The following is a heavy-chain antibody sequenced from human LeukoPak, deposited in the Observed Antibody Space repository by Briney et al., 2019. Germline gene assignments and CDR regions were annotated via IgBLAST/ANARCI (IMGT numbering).Heavy chain of an antibody. J-gene: IGHJ4*02. CDR3: ARSGNGKSDY. Sequence: SETLSLTCTVSGGSINSSRSYWGWIRQPPGKGLEWIGSIYYSGSTYYNPSLRSRVTISIDTSKNQFSLKLSSVTAADTAVYYCARSGNGKSDYWGQGTLVTVSS. CDR1: GGSINSSRSY. V-gene: IGHV4-39*07. CDR2: IYYSGST. D-gene: IGHD4-23*01.